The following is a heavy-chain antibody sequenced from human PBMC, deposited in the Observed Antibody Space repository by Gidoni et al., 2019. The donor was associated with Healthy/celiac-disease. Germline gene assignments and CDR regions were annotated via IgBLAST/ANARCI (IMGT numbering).Heavy chain of an antibody. CDR1: GFTFSSYS. CDR2: ISSSSSYI. J-gene: IGHJ4*02. Sequence: EVQLVESGGGLVKPGGSLRLSCASSGFTFSSYSMNWVRQAPGKGLEWVSSISSSSSYIYYADSVKGRFTISRDNAKNSLYLQMNSLRAEDTAVYYCARDLTLYSSSWYYFDYWGQGTLVTVSS. D-gene: IGHD6-13*01. V-gene: IGHV3-21*01. CDR3: ARDLTLYSSSWYYFDY.